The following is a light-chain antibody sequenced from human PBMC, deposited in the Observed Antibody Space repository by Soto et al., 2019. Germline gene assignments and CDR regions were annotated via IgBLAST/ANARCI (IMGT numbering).Light chain of an antibody. J-gene: IGKJ4*01. Sequence: EIVMTQSPVTLSVSPGEAATLSCRASQTVDNNLAWYQKKPGQAPSLLIFGASTRATGIPARFSGVGSGTEFTLTISSLQSEDFAVYYCQQYNNWPLTFGGGTKVEIK. CDR2: GAS. CDR3: QQYNNWPLT. V-gene: IGKV3-15*01. CDR1: QTVDNN.